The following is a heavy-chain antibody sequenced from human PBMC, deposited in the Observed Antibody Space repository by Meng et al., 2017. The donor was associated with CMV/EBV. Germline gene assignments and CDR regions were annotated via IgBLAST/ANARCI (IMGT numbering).Heavy chain of an antibody. CDR3: ARVGRTSCYDY. Sequence: VRLQEAVPGMGQPSPTLSSTCASSGSSISNGDYYWRWVRQPPGKGLEWIGYIYYSGSTDYNPSLKSRVTISVDTSKNQFSLKRSSVTAADTAVYYCARVGRTSCYDYWGQGTLVTVSS. V-gene: IGHV4-30-4*08. CDR2: IYYSGST. CDR1: GSSISNGDYY. D-gene: IGHD2-2*01. J-gene: IGHJ4*02.